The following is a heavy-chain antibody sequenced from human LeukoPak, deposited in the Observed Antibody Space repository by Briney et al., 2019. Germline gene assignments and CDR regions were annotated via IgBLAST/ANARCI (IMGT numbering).Heavy chain of an antibody. CDR2: IFSST. D-gene: IGHD3-16*01. J-gene: IGHJ4*02. Sequence: GGSLRLSCTVSGFTFSSNAMSWVRQAPGKGLEWVSFIFSSTHYSDSVKGRFTISRDNSKNTLYIQMNSLRAEDTAVYYCAKRAGAYSHPYDYWGQGTLVSVSS. V-gene: IGHV3-53*01. CDR3: AKRAGAYSHPYDY. CDR1: GFTFSSNA.